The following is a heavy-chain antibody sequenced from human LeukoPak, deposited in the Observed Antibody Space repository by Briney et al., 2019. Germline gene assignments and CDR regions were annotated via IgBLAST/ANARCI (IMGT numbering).Heavy chain of an antibody. D-gene: IGHD6-19*01. V-gene: IGHV3-30-3*02. J-gene: IGHJ4*02. CDR3: ARGGYSSIYFDY. CDR1: GFTFSIYS. Sequence: AGGSVRLSCPASGFTFSIYSMDWVRQAPGNGLEWLAVISYVGSKKYYADWVKGRFTIPRHNPKNPLYLQMNSLRAGDTAVYYCARGGYSSIYFDYWGQGTLVTVSS. CDR2: ISYVGSKK.